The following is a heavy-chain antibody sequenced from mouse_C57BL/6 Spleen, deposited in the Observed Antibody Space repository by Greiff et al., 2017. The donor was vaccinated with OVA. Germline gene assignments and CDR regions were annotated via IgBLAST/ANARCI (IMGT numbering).Heavy chain of an antibody. CDR1: GYTFTSYW. J-gene: IGHJ2*01. V-gene: IGHV1-59*01. CDR3: ARGGNYLDY. CDR2: IDPSDSYT. Sequence: QVQLQQPGAELVRPGTSVKLSCKASGYTFTSYWMHWVKQRPGQGLEWIGVIDPSDSYTNYNQKFKGKATLTVDTSSSPAYMQLSSLTSEDSAVYYCARGGNYLDYWGQGTTLTVSS.